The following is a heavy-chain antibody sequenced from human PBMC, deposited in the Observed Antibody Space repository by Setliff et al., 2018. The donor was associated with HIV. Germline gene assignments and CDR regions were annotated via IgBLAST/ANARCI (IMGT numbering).Heavy chain of an antibody. CDR2: ISYGGGLK. CDR3: ARVRDYYDSGAQAFDI. CDR1: GFTFGSYP. D-gene: IGHD3-22*01. V-gene: IGHV3-30*04. J-gene: IGHJ3*02. Sequence: PGGSLRLSCAASGFTFGSYPMHWVRQAPGKGLEWVAVISYGGGLKLYADSVKGRFTISRDTAKNSLYLQMNSLRAEDTAVYYCARVRDYYDSGAQAFDIWGQGTMVT.